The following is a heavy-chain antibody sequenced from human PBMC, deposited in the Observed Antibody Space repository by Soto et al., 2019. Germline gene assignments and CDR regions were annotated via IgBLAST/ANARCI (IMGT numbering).Heavy chain of an antibody. Sequence: GGSLRLSCAASGFTFSSYGMHWVRQAPGKGLEWVAVIWYDGSNKYYADSVKGRFTISRDNSKNTLYLQMNSLRAEDTAVYYCARSSKIYNWNYAFDIWGQGTMVTVSS. D-gene: IGHD1-7*01. J-gene: IGHJ3*02. CDR2: IWYDGSNK. CDR1: GFTFSSYG. V-gene: IGHV3-33*01. CDR3: ARSSKIYNWNYAFDI.